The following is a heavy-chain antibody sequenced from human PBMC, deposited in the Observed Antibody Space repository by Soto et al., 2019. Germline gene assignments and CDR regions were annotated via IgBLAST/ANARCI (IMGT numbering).Heavy chain of an antibody. CDR1: GSSISSGPYY. CDR2: IYYSGST. Sequence: SETLSLTCTVSGSSISSGPYYWAWIRQPPGKGLEWIGTIYYSGSTYYNPSLKSRVTLSVDTSKKQFSLKLRSVTATDTAVYYCPRWDFEFDYWGQGTPVTFSS. V-gene: IGHV4-39*01. CDR3: PRWDFEFDY. D-gene: IGHD1-26*01. J-gene: IGHJ4*02.